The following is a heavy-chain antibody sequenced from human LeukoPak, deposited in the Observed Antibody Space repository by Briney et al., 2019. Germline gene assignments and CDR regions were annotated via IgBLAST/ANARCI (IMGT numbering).Heavy chain of an antibody. V-gene: IGHV4-34*01. CDR3: ARYSSSWYYYYGMDV. Sequence: SETLSLTCAVYGGSFSGYYWSWIRQPPGKGLEWIGEINHSGSTNYNPSLKSRVTISVDTSKNQFSLKLSSVTAADTAVYYCARYSSSWYYYYGMDVWGQGTTVTVSS. J-gene: IGHJ6*02. CDR1: GGSFSGYY. CDR2: INHSGST. D-gene: IGHD6-13*01.